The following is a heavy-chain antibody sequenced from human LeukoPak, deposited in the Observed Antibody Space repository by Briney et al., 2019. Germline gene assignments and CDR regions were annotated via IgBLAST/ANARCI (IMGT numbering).Heavy chain of an antibody. CDR3: AELGITMIGGV. J-gene: IGHJ6*04. D-gene: IGHD3-10*02. CDR1: GFTFSTYY. V-gene: IGHV3-48*03. Sequence: SGGSLRLSCAASGFTFSTYYMNWVRQAPGKGLEWVSYISSSGSTIYYADSVKGRFTISRDNAKNSLYLQVNSLRAEDTAVYYCAELGITMIGGVWGKGTTVTISS. CDR2: ISSSGSTI.